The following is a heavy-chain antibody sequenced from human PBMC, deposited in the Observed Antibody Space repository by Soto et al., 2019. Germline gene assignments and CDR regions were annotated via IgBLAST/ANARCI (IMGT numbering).Heavy chain of an antibody. Sequence: GASVKVSCKASGYTFTSYDINWVRQATGQGLEWMGWMNPNSGNTGYAQKFQGRVTMTRNTSISTAYMELSSLRSEDTAVYYCARGYYYDSSGSRNWFDPWGQGTLVTVSS. CDR2: MNPNSGNT. CDR1: GYTFTSYD. J-gene: IGHJ5*02. V-gene: IGHV1-8*01. CDR3: ARGYYYDSSGSRNWFDP. D-gene: IGHD3-22*01.